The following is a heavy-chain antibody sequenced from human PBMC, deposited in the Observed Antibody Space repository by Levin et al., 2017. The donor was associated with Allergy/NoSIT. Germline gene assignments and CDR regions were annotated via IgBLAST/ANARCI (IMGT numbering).Heavy chain of an antibody. CDR3: AKGVPHDF. CDR1: GFTFSAYG. D-gene: IGHD4/OR15-4a*01. J-gene: IGHJ4*02. V-gene: IGHV3-23*01. CDR2: IGDNGRRT. Sequence: GGSLRLSCAASGFTFSAYGMNWVRQAPGKGVEWVSAIGDNGRRTYYADSVKGRFTISRDNSQSTLYLQMNSLRAEDTAVYYCAKGVPHDFWGQGTLVTVSS.